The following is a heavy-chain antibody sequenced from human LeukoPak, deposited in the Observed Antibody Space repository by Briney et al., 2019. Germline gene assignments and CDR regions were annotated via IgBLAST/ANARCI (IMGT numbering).Heavy chain of an antibody. CDR2: ISSSKRYI. CDR3: ARLFGHCTDGVCYWAFDY. CDR1: GFSFSSYI. J-gene: IGHJ4*02. D-gene: IGHD2-8*01. V-gene: IGHV3-21*01. Sequence: PGGSLRLSCAASGFSFSSYIMNWVRQAPGKGLEWVSSISSSKRYIYYADSVKGRFTISRDNAKNSLYLEMTSLRAEDTAVYYCARLFGHCTDGVCYWAFDYWGQGTLVTVSS.